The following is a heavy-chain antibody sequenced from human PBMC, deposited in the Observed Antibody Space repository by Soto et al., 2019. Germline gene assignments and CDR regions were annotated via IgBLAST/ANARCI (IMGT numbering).Heavy chain of an antibody. V-gene: IGHV1-18*01. CDR3: GRGALAVRGTYDY. D-gene: IGHD6-19*01. CDR2: ISGSNGDT. Sequence: VQLVQSGAEVKESGASVKVSCKASGYTFINYGVAWVRRAPGQGPEWMGWISGSNGDTKYAQNLQNRGSLTTDTSTNTAYMELRSLRPDDTAIYFCGRGALAVRGTYDYWGQGTLVTVSS. J-gene: IGHJ4*02. CDR1: GYTFINYG.